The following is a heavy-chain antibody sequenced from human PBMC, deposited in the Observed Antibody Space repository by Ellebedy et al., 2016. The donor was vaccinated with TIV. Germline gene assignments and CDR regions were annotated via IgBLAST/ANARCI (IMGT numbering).Heavy chain of an antibody. J-gene: IGHJ4*02. CDR2: ITGRSAGDYR. CDR3: ARDPQYYFDY. Sequence: PGGSLRLSCTASGFTFSTFAMSWVRQAPGQGLEWVSTITGRSAGDYRYYADSVKGRFTISRDNSKNTLYLQMNSLGAEDTAVYYCARDPQYYFDYWGQGTLVTVSS. V-gene: IGHV3-23*01. CDR1: GFTFSTFA.